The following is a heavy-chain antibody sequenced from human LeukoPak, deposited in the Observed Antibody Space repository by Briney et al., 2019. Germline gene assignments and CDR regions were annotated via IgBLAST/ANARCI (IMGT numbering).Heavy chain of an antibody. V-gene: IGHV3-23*01. CDR2: ISGSGGST. J-gene: IGHJ3*02. D-gene: IGHD1-26*01. CDR1: GFTFSSYG. CDR3: ARVIGWDEPFDI. Sequence: WGSLRLSCAASGFTFSSYGMSWVRQAPGKGLEWVSAISGSGGSTYYADSVKGRFTISRDNSKNTLYLQMNSLRAEDTAVYYCARVIGWDEPFDIWGQGTMVTVSS.